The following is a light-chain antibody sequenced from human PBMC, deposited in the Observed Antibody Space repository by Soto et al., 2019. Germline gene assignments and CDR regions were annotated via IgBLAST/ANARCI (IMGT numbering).Light chain of an antibody. CDR3: QQYNNWPPWT. CDR2: GAS. CDR1: QSVSSN. Sequence: EIVMTQSPATLSVSPGERVTLSCRASQSVSSNLAWYQQKPGQAPRLLIYGASTRATGIPARFSGSGSGTEFTLTISSLQSEDFAVYYRQQYNNWPPWTFGQGTKVESK. J-gene: IGKJ1*01. V-gene: IGKV3-15*01.